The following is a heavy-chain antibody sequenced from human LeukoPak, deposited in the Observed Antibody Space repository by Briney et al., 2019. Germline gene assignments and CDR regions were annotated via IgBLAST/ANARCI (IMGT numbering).Heavy chain of an antibody. Sequence: SETLSLTCTVSGGSISSYYWNWIRQPPGKGLEWIGYIHYSGNTNYSPSLKSRVTISVDTSKNQFSLYLSSVTAADTAVYYCARGGYYDVLTGYYVYLDYWGQGTLITASS. CDR1: GGSISSYY. D-gene: IGHD3-9*01. CDR3: ARGGYYDVLTGYYVYLDY. J-gene: IGHJ4*02. CDR2: IHYSGNT. V-gene: IGHV4-59*01.